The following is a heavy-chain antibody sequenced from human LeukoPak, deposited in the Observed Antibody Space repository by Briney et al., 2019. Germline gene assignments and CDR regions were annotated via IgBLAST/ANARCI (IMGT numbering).Heavy chain of an antibody. Sequence: PGGSLRLSCAASAFTFRPYAMIWVRQAPGKGLEWVSTISGSGGSTYYADSVKGRFTISRDNSNSTLYLQMNSLRAEDTAVYYCAKGAASRGYTYVANWGQGTLVTVSS. CDR3: AKGAASRGYTYVAN. J-gene: IGHJ4*02. CDR2: ISGSGGST. CDR1: AFTFRPYA. V-gene: IGHV3-23*01. D-gene: IGHD5-18*01.